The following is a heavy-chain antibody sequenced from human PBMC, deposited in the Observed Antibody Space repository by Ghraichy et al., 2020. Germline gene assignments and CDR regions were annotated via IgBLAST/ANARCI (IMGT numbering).Heavy chain of an antibody. V-gene: IGHV4-59*08. J-gene: IGHJ3*02. Sequence: SQTLSLTCTVSGGSISSFYWSCIRQPPGKGLEWITYIYYSGSTNYNPSLKSRVTTSVDTSKNQFSLRLSSVTAADTAVYYCAMVYYDVLYAFDIWGQGTMVTVSS. CDR3: AMVYYDVLYAFDI. CDR2: IYYSGST. D-gene: IGHD3-10*02. CDR1: GGSISSFY.